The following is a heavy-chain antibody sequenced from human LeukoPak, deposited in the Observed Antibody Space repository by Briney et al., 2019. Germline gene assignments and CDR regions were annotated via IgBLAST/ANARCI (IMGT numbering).Heavy chain of an antibody. J-gene: IGHJ6*02. D-gene: IGHD2-21*01. Sequence: GGSLRLSCAASGFTFSSYAMHWVRQAPGKGLEWVAVISYDGSNKYYADSVKGRFTISRDNSKNTLYLQMNSLRAEDTAVYYCARDYSESVSNYCYYGMDVWGQGTTVTVSS. CDR2: ISYDGSNK. CDR3: ARDYSESVSNYCYYGMDV. V-gene: IGHV3-30-3*01. CDR1: GFTFSSYA.